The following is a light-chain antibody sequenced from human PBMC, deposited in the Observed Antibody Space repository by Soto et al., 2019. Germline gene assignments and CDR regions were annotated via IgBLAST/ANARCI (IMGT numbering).Light chain of an antibody. J-gene: IGKJ1*01. CDR3: QQYDSFSWT. CDR1: QSINYW. CDR2: RAS. Sequence: DIQMTQSPSTLSASVGDRVTITCRASQSINYWLAWYQQKPGKAPKLLMYRASSLQSGVPSRFSGSGSGTEFTLTISSLQPDDVATYYCQQYDSFSWTFGQGTKVEIK. V-gene: IGKV1-5*03.